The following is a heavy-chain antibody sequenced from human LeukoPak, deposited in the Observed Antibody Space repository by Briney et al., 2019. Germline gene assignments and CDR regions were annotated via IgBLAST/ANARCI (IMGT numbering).Heavy chain of an antibody. CDR2: INYSGST. CDR1: GGSTSSYY. J-gene: IGHJ4*02. D-gene: IGHD6-19*01. V-gene: IGHV4-59*08. Sequence: SETLSLTCTVSGGSTSSYYWSWLRQPPGKGLEWIGYINYSGSTKYNPSLKSRVTISVDTSKNQFSLKLNSVTAADTAVYYCARSGASSSGWPFDYWGQGTLVPVSS. CDR3: ARSGASSSGWPFDY.